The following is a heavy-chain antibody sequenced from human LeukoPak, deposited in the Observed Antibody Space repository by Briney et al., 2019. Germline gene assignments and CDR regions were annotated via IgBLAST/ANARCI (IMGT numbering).Heavy chain of an antibody. CDR3: AKEEESYCGGDCYSTAGY. CDR2: IWYDGSNK. J-gene: IGHJ4*02. V-gene: IGHV3-33*06. D-gene: IGHD2-21*02. Sequence: PGGSLRLSCAASGFTFSSYGMHWVRQALGKGLEWVAVIWYDGSNKYYADSVRGRFTISRDNSRNTLYLQMNSLTAEDTAVYYCAKEEESYCGGDCYSTAGYWGQGTLVTVSS. CDR1: GFTFSSYG.